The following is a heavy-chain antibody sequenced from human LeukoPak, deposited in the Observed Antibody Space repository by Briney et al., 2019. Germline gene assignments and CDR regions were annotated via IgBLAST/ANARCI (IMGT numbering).Heavy chain of an antibody. V-gene: IGHV3-21*01. CDR1: GIYFSSHG. J-gene: IGHJ4*02. Sequence: GGSLRLSCAASGIYFSSHGMNWVRQAPGKGLEWVSSISSSSSYIYYGDSVKGRLTISRDNAKNSLYLQMNSLRVEDTAVYYCARGGDGYNSPFDYWGQGTPVTVSS. D-gene: IGHD5-24*01. CDR3: ARGGDGYNSPFDY. CDR2: ISSSSSYI.